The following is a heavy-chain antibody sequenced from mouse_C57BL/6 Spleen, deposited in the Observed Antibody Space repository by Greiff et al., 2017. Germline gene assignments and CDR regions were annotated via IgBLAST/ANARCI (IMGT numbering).Heavy chain of an antibody. CDR3: AREGNYYGSRYFDY. D-gene: IGHD1-1*01. J-gene: IGHJ2*01. CDR2: IYPSDSDT. Sequence: QVQLQQSGAELVRPGSSVKLSCKASGYTFTSYWMDWVKQRPGQGLEWIGNIYPSDSDTHYNQKFKDKATLTVDKSSSTAYMQLSSLTSEDSAVYYCAREGNYYGSRYFDYWGQGTTLTVSS. V-gene: IGHV1-61*01. CDR1: GYTFTSYW.